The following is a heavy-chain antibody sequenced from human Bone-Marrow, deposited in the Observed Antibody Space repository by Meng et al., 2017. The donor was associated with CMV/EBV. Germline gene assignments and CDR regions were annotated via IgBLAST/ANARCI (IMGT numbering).Heavy chain of an antibody. D-gene: IGHD2-2*02. CDR3: ARAPANIVVVPAAIGGNYFDY. J-gene: IGHJ4*02. V-gene: IGHV1-2*02. CDR1: YY. Sequence: YYMHWVRQAPGQGLEWMGWINPDSGGTNYAQKFQGRVTMTRDTSISTAYMELSRLRSDDTAVYYCARAPANIVVVPAAIGGNYFDYWGQGTLVTVSS. CDR2: INPDSGGT.